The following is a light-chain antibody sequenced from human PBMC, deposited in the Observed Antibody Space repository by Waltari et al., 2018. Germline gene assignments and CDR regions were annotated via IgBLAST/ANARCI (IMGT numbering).Light chain of an antibody. Sequence: EIVMTQSPATLSVSPGERATLPCRASQSVSSNLAWYQQKPGHAPRLLIYGASTRATGITARFRGRASWTEFTLTISSLQSEDVAVYYCQQYNNWPRTFGQGTRLQI. CDR2: GAS. V-gene: IGKV3-15*01. J-gene: IGKJ5*01. CDR1: QSVSSN. CDR3: QQYNNWPRT.